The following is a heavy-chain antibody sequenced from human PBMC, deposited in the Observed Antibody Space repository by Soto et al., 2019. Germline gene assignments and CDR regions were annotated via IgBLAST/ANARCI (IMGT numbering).Heavy chain of an antibody. CDR1: GGSISSSSYY. V-gene: IGHV4-39*01. CDR2: IYYSGST. D-gene: IGHD2-2*01. Sequence: PSETLSLTCTVSGGSISSSSYYWGWIRQPPGKGLEWIGSIYYSGSTYYNPSLKSRVTISVNTSKNQISLKLSSVTAADTAVYYCARHGISTTRYYYGMDVWGQGTTVTVSS. CDR3: ARHGISTTRYYYGMDV. J-gene: IGHJ6*02.